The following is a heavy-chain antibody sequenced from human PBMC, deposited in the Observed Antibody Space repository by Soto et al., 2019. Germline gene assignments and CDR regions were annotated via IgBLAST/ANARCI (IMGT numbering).Heavy chain of an antibody. D-gene: IGHD6-13*01. J-gene: IGHJ6*02. CDR2: IFSNDEK. V-gene: IGHV2-26*01. Sequence: SGPTLVNPTETLTLTCTVSGFSLSNARMGVSWIRQPPGKALEWLAHIFSNDEKSYSTSLKSRLTISKDTSKSQVVLTMTNMDPVDTATYYCARIHGQQQLVPLYYYYGMDVWGQGTTVTVSS. CDR3: ARIHGQQQLVPLYYYYGMDV. CDR1: GFSLSNARMG.